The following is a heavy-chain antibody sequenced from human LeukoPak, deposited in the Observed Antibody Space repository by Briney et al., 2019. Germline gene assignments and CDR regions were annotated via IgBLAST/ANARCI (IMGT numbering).Heavy chain of an antibody. J-gene: IGHJ3*02. V-gene: IGHV3-23*01. D-gene: IGHD3-22*01. CDR1: GFTFSSYG. CDR2: ISGSGGST. Sequence: GGSLRLSCAASGFTFSSYGMSWVRQAPGKGLEWVSAISGSGGSTYYADSVKGRFTISRDNSKNKLYLQMNSLRAEDTAVYYCANYYYDSLSGAFDIWGQGTMVTVSS. CDR3: ANYYYDSLSGAFDI.